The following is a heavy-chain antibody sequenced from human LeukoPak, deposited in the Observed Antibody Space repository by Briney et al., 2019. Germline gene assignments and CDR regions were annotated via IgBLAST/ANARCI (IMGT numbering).Heavy chain of an antibody. CDR2: IKSKNVGGTT. J-gene: IGHJ5*02. CDR3: TSHAAFDP. CDR1: GFTLNNAW. Sequence: GGSLRLSCAASGFTLNNAWMNWVRQAPGKGLEWVGRIKSKNVGGTTDYAAPVKGRFTISRDDSKNTVYLQMNSLKIEDTAVYYCTSHAAFDPWGQGTLVTVSS. V-gene: IGHV3-15*01.